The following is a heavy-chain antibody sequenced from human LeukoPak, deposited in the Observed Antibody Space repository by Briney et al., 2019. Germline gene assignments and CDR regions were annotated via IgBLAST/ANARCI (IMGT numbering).Heavy chain of an antibody. J-gene: IGHJ6*02. CDR1: GYTFTSYG. CDR3: ASNIVVVPAATYGMDV. D-gene: IGHD2-2*01. CDR2: ISAYNGNT. V-gene: IGHV1-18*01. Sequence: GASVKVSCKASGYTFTSYGISWVRQAPGQGLEWMGWISAYNGNTNYAQKLQGRVTMTTDTSTSTAYMELRSLRSDDTAVYYCASNIVVVPAATYGMDVWGQGTTVTVSS.